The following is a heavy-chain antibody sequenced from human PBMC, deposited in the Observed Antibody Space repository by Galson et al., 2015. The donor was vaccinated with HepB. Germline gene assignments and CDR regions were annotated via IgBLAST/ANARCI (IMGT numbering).Heavy chain of an antibody. Sequence: SVKVSCKGSGDTFDSSSINWLRQAPGLGLQWMGRIVPIFGTPTYAQNFQDRVTITADDSTKTVYMELTSLRSDDTAVYYCATGAGRQVNWFDPWGQGTPVIVSS. CDR3: ATGAGRQVNWFDP. J-gene: IGHJ5*02. V-gene: IGHV1-69*13. CDR1: GDTFDSSS. CDR2: IVPIFGTP. D-gene: IGHD6-19*01.